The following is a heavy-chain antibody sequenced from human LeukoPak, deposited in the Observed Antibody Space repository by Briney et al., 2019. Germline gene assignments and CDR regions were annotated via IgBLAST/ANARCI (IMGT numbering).Heavy chain of an antibody. CDR2: ISDSGGTT. CDR1: GFTFSSYA. Sequence: GGSLRLSCAASGFTFSSYAMSWVRQAPGKGLEWVSGISDSGGTTNYADSVKGRFAMSRDNSKNTLYLQLNSLRAEDTAVYYCALGGYGSSWYTDYWGQGTLVTVSS. CDR3: ALGGYGSSWYTDY. V-gene: IGHV3-23*01. D-gene: IGHD6-13*01. J-gene: IGHJ4*02.